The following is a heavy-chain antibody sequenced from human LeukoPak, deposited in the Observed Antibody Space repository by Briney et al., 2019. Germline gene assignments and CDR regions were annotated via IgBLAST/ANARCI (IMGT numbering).Heavy chain of an antibody. D-gene: IGHD2-2*01. CDR2: IDPRDSYT. V-gene: IGHV5-10-1*01. CDR1: GYTFTSYW. Sequence: GESLKISCEGSGYTFTSYWITWVRQMPGKGLEWMGRIDPRDSYTKYSPSFRGLVTISVDKSTNTAYLQWNSLKASDSAMYYCARGYASGGYVGGQGTQVTVSS. CDR3: ARGYASGGYV. J-gene: IGHJ4*02.